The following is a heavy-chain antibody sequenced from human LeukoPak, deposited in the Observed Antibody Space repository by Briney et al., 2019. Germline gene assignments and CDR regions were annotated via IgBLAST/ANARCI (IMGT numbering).Heavy chain of an antibody. CDR2: INPNSGGT. Sequence: ASVKVSCKASGYTFTGYYMHWVRQAPGQGLEWMGWINPNSGGTNYAQKLQGRVTMTTDTSTSTAYMELRSLRSDGTAVYYCARSPLLSYCSSTSCPNWFDPWGQGTLVTVSS. CDR1: GYTFTGYY. CDR3: ARSPLLSYCSSTSCPNWFDP. V-gene: IGHV1-2*02. J-gene: IGHJ5*02. D-gene: IGHD2-2*01.